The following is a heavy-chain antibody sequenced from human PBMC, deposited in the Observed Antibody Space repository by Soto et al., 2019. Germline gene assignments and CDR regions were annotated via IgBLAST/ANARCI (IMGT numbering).Heavy chain of an antibody. CDR3: ARTYFGSGSYSY. V-gene: IGHV4-39*02. D-gene: IGHD3-10*01. CDR1: GGSISGTNEY. J-gene: IGHJ1*01. CDR2: IHYDGRT. Sequence: QLQLQESGPGLVEPSETLSLTCTVSGGSISGTNEYWGWIRQPPGKGLEWNASIHYDGRTYYTPSLKSRLTISADTSKNHFSLKLSSVTAADTAVYYCARTYFGSGSYSYWGQGTLVIVSS.